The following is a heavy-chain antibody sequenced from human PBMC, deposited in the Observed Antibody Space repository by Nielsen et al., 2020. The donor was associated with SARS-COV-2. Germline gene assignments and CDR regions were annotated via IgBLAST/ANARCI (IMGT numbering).Heavy chain of an antibody. D-gene: IGHD1-26*01. CDR3: ARDNGLRWERAYYFDY. Sequence: GESLKISCAASGFTFSSYSMNWVRQAPGKGLEWVSSISSSSSYIYYADSVKGRFTISRDNAKNSLYLQMNSLRAEDTAVYYCARDNGLRWERAYYFDYWGQGTLVTVSS. CDR1: GFTFSSYS. J-gene: IGHJ4*02. V-gene: IGHV3-21*01. CDR2: ISSSSSYI.